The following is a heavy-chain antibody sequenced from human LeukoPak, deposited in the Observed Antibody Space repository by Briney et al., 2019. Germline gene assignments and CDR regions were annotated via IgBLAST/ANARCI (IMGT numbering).Heavy chain of an antibody. CDR2: IYYSGST. CDR3: ARRSAFDV. CDR1: GGSISSYY. Sequence: TSETLSLTCTVSGGSISSYYWSCIRQPPGKGLEWIGYIYYSGSTNYNPSLKSRVTISLDTSKNQFSLNLSSVTAADTAVYYCARRSAFDVWGQGTMVTVSS. V-gene: IGHV4-59*01. J-gene: IGHJ3*01.